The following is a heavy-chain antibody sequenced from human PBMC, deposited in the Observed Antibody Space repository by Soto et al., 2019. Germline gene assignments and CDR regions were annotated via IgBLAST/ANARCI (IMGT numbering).Heavy chain of an antibody. CDR1: GITFSNYA. CDR2: ISGSGSPT. Sequence: EVQLLESGGGLVQPGGSLRLSCTSSGITFSNYAMSWVRQAPGKGLEWVSGISGSGSPTSYADSVKGGFTISRDTSRSTLYLQMNRLRAYDTALYYCAKLVKGSCTKTSCYGALDYWGQGTLVAVAS. CDR3: AKLVKGSCTKTSCYGALDY. V-gene: IGHV3-23*01. D-gene: IGHD2-2*01. J-gene: IGHJ4*02.